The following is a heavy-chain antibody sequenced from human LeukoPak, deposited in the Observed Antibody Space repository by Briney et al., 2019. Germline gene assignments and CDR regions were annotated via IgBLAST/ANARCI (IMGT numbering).Heavy chain of an antibody. J-gene: IGHJ4*02. CDR1: GYSFTGYY. Sequence: ASVKVSCKASGYSFTGYYMHWVRQAPGQGLEWMGWINPKSGDTNYAQKFQGRVTMTRDTSISTVHMELSRLRSEDTAVYYCARVGVVVAANFDYGGQGPLVTVSS. V-gene: IGHV1-2*02. CDR2: INPKSGDT. D-gene: IGHD2-15*01. CDR3: ARVGVVVAANFDY.